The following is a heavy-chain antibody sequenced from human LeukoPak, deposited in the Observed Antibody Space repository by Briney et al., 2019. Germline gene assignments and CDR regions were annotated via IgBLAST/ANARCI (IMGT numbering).Heavy chain of an antibody. J-gene: IGHJ4*02. V-gene: IGHV3-7*01. D-gene: IGHD1-26*01. CDR3: ARFQNGNFDY. CDR1: GFTFSSYW. Sequence: GGSLRLSCAASGFTFSSYWMNWVRQAPGKGLEWVANIDQDGSDKYYVDSVKGRFTISRDNAKNSLYLQMNSLRAEDTAVYYCARFQNGNFDYWGQGTLVTVSS. CDR2: IDQDGSDK.